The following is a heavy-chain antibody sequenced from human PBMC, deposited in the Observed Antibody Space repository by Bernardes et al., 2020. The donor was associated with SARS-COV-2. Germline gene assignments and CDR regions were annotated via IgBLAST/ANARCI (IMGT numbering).Heavy chain of an antibody. Sequence: SETLSLTCTVSGGSISSYYWSWIRQPPGKGLEWIGYIYYSGSTNYNPSLKSRVTISVDTSKNQFSLKLSSVTAADTAVYYCARVGGIRSITAPLGLDYWGQGTLVTVSS. J-gene: IGHJ4*02. CDR2: IYYSGST. CDR3: ARVGGIRSITAPLGLDY. CDR1: GGSISSYY. V-gene: IGHV4-59*01. D-gene: IGHD3-3*01.